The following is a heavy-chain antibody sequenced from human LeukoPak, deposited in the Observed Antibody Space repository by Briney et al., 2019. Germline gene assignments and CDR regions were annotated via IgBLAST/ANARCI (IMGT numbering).Heavy chain of an antibody. CDR1: GGSFSGYY. CDR3: ARGPRKWVVRGKGGLYYYYGMDV. J-gene: IGHJ6*04. D-gene: IGHD3-10*01. Sequence: SETLSLTCAVYGGSFSGYYWSWIRQPPGKGLEWIGEINHSGSTNYNPSLKSRVTISVDTSKNQFSLKPSSVTAADTAVYYCARGPRKWVVRGKGGLYYYYGMDVWGKGTTVTVSS. V-gene: IGHV4-34*01. CDR2: INHSGST.